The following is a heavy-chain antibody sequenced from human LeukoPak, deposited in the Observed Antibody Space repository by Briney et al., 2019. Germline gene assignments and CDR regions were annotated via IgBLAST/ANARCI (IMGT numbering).Heavy chain of an antibody. V-gene: IGHV1-2*02. CDR1: GYTFTGYY. CDR2: INPNTGVT. D-gene: IGHD6-19*01. Sequence: ASVKVSCKASGYTFTGYYMHWVRQAPGQGLEWMGWINPNTGVTNYAQKFQGRVTLTRDTSITTAYMEFNRLRSDDTAVFYCARDPRVAGISHRLDYWGQGALVAVSS. J-gene: IGHJ4*02. CDR3: ARDPRVAGISHRLDY.